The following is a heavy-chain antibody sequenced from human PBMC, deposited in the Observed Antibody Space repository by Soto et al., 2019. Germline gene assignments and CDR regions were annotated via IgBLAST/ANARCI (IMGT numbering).Heavy chain of an antibody. CDR2: ISGSGGST. CDR3: SKDLYYYGSGSYHY. J-gene: IGHJ4*02. Sequence: EVQLLESGGGLVQPGGSLRLSCAASGFTFSSYAMSLVRQAPGKGLEGVSAISGSGGSTYYADSVKGRFTISRDNSKNTLYLQMNSLRAEDTAVYYCSKDLYYYGSGSYHYWGQGTLVTVSS. V-gene: IGHV3-23*01. D-gene: IGHD3-10*01. CDR1: GFTFSSYA.